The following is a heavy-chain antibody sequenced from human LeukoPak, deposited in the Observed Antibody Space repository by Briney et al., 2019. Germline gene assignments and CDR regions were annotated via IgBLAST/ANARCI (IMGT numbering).Heavy chain of an antibody. CDR2: ISYDGSNK. Sequence: GGSLRLSCAASGFTFSSYAMHWVRQAPGKGLEWVAGISYDGSNKYYADSVKGRFTISRDNAKNSLYLQMNNLRAEDTALYYCATNGGGDSGYGNFDYWGQGTLVTVSS. D-gene: IGHD5-12*01. CDR3: ATNGGGDSGYGNFDY. CDR1: GFTFSSYA. V-gene: IGHV3-30*04. J-gene: IGHJ4*02.